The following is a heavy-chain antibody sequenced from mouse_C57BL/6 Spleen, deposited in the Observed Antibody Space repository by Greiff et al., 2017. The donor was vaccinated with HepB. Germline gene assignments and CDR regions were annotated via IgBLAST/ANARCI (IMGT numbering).Heavy chain of an antibody. CDR2: IYPGSGNT. V-gene: IGHV1-76*01. CDR1: GYTFTDYY. J-gene: IGHJ4*01. D-gene: IGHD4-1*01. Sequence: QVQLKESGAELVRPGASVKLSCKASGYTFTDYYINWVKQRPGQGLEWIARIYPGSGNTYYNEKFKGKATLTAEKSSSTAYMQLSSLTSEDSAVYFCAINWDDAMDYWGQGTSVTVSS. CDR3: AINWDDAMDY.